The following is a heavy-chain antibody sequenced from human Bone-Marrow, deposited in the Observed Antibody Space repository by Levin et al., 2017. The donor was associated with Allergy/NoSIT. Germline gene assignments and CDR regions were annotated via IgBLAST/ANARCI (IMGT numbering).Heavy chain of an antibody. CDR2: IDWDDDK. CDR1: GFSLNTRGMC. V-gene: IGHV2-70*11. D-gene: IGHD3-22*01. Sequence: ESGPTLVKPSQTLTLTCTFSGFSLNTRGMCVSWIRQPPGKALEWLARIDWDDDKYYTTSLKTRLTISKDTSKNQVGLTMTNMDPVDTANYYCARNTDYYDSSGNGRDTLDVWGQGTMVTVSS. J-gene: IGHJ3*01. CDR3: ARNTDYYDSSGNGRDTLDV.